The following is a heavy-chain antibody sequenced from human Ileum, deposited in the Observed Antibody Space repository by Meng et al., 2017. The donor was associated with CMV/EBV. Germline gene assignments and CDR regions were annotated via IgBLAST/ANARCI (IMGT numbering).Heavy chain of an antibody. CDR3: TRIYSRYYFDY. V-gene: IGHV3-72*01. D-gene: IGHD2-15*01. CDR2: TRDKSGSYST. J-gene: IGHJ4*02. Sequence: CAVSGFSIGDHYIDWVRRAPGKGLEWVGRTRDKSGSYSTAYAASVRGRFIISRDESKNSVSLEMNSLKTEDTAVYYCTRIYSRYYFDYWGQGTLVTVSS. CDR1: GFSIGDHY.